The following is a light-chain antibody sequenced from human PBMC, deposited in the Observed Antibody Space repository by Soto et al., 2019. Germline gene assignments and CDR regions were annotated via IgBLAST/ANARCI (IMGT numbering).Light chain of an antibody. CDR3: AAWEDSLDGWV. Sequence: QSVLTQPPSASGTPGQRVTISCSGSISNIRSNTVNWYQQLPGTAPKLLMYSDNQRPSGVPDRFSGSKSGTSASLAISGLQSEDEADYYCAAWEDSLDGWVFGGGTKLTVL. V-gene: IGLV1-44*01. CDR2: SDN. CDR1: ISNIRSNT. J-gene: IGLJ3*02.